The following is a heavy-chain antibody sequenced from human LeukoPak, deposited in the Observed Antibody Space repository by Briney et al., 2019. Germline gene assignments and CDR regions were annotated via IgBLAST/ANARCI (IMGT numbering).Heavy chain of an antibody. J-gene: IGHJ4*02. V-gene: IGHV3-20*04. CDR1: GFTFSSYG. CDR2: INWNSDSI. CDR3: AINGGGDSGYGNFDY. D-gene: IGHD5-12*01. Sequence: GGTLRLSCAASGFTFSSYGMSWVRQAPGKGLEGVSGINWNSDSIGYADSVEGRFTTSRDNAKNSLYLQMNSLRAEDTAFYYCAINGGGDSGYGNFDYWGQGTLVTVSS.